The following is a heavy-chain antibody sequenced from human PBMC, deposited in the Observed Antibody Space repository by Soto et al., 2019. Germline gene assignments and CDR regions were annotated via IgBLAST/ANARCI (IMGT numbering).Heavy chain of an antibody. CDR3: ARGETRITIFGVVNYYFDY. D-gene: IGHD3-3*01. CDR1: GYTFTSYD. J-gene: IGHJ4*02. V-gene: IGHV1-8*01. CDR2: MNPNSGNT. Sequence: VKVSCKASGYTFTSYDINWVRQATGQELEWMGWMNPNSGNTGYAQKFQGRVTMTRNTSISTAYMELSSLRSEDTAVYYCARGETRITIFGVVNYYFDYWGQGTLVTVSS.